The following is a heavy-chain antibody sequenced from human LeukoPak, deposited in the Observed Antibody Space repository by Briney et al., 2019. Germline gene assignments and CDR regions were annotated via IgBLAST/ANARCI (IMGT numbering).Heavy chain of an antibody. V-gene: IGHV4-4*07. J-gene: IGHJ4*02. Sequence: PSETLSLACSVSGDSMHSFFWGWICQPAGKGLECLGRIYSSGTTNSHPSLKSRVTMSIDTSKNEFSLKLSSVTAADTAVYYCARLGTTDRYFDFWGLGTLVTVSS. D-gene: IGHD1-1*01. CDR1: GDSMHSFF. CDR3: ARLGTTDRYFDF. CDR2: IYSSGTT.